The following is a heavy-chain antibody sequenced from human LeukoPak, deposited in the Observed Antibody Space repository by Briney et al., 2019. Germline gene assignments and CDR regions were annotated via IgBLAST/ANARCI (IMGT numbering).Heavy chain of an antibody. CDR3: ARGLFNYDSSGLNY. CDR2: IWSDGSNK. V-gene: IGHV3-33*01. J-gene: IGHJ4*02. Sequence: GRSLRLSCAASGFIFSSYGMYWVRQAPGKGLEWVTNIWSDGSNKYYADSVKGRFTISRDNSKNTLYLQMNSLRAEDTAVYYCARGLFNYDSSGLNYWGQGTLVTVSS. D-gene: IGHD3-22*01. CDR1: GFIFSSYG.